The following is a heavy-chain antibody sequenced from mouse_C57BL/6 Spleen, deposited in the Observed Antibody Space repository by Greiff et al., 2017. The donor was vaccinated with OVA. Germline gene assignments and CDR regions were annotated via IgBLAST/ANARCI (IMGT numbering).Heavy chain of an antibody. CDR1: GFTFSDYG. CDR3: AKIYYYGSSWAMDY. Sequence: EVKLVESGGGLVKPGGSLKLSCAASGFTFSDYGMHWVRQAPEKGLEWVAYISSGSSTIYYADTVKGRFTISRDNAKNTLFLQMTSLRSEDTAMYYCAKIYYYGSSWAMDYWGQGTSVTVSS. CDR2: ISSGSSTI. V-gene: IGHV5-17*01. D-gene: IGHD1-1*01. J-gene: IGHJ4*01.